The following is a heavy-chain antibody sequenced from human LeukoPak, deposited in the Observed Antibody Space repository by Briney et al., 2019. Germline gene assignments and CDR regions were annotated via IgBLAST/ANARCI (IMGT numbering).Heavy chain of an antibody. CDR2: IKADGSER. CDR3: ARDWKWIADY. CDR1: GFTFNAYW. V-gene: IGHV3-7*04. Sequence: GGSLRLSCTASGFTFNAYWMNWVRQAPGTGLEWVAAIKADGSERYYVDSVKGRFTISRDNAKNSLYLQMNSLRAEDTAVYYCARDWKWIADYWGLGTLVPVSS. J-gene: IGHJ4*02. D-gene: IGHD5-12*01.